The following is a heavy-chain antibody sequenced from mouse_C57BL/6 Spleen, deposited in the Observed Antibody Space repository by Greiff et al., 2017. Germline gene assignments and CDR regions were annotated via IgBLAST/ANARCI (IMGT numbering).Heavy chain of an antibody. D-gene: IGHD5-2*01. Sequence: EVHLVEPEGGLVQPGSSMKLSCTASGFTFSDYYMAWVRQVPEKGLEWVANINSDGSSTYYLDSFKSRFIISRDNAQNTLYMQLSSLTSEDTAADYWARVGEYGGAYAMDYWGQGTSVTVSA. CDR2: INSDGSST. V-gene: IGHV5-16*01. CDR1: GFTFSDYY. CDR3: ARVGEYGGAYAMDY. J-gene: IGHJ4*01.